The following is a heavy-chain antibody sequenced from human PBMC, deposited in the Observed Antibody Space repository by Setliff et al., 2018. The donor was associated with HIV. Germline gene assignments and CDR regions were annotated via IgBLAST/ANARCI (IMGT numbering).Heavy chain of an antibody. J-gene: IGHJ5*01. CDR3: ARRGVPQQIDLDS. D-gene: IGHD3-10*01. CDR2: VYNSGTT. V-gene: IGHV4-59*11. CDR1: GASSSSHY. Sequence: SETLSLTCTVSGASSSSHYWSWIRQPPGKAPEWIGYVYNSGTTKYNPSLKSRVTISVDTSKNQFSLRLNSVTAADTAMYYCARRGVPQQIDLDSWGHGTLVTVSS.